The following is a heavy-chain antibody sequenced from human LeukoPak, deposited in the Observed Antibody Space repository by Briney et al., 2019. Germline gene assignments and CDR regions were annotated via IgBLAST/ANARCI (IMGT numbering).Heavy chain of an antibody. Sequence: SETLSPTCAVYGGSFSGYYWSWIRQPPGKGLECIGEINHSGSTNYNPSLKSRVTISVDTSKNQFSLKLSSVTVVDTAVYYCARGPYSNDPGNWFDPWGQGTLVTVSS. CDR1: GGSFSGYY. CDR3: ARGPYSNDPGNWFDP. CDR2: INHSGST. V-gene: IGHV4-34*01. D-gene: IGHD4-11*01. J-gene: IGHJ5*02.